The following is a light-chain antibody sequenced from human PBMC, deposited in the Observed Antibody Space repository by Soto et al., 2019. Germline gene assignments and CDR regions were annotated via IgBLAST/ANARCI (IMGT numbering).Light chain of an antibody. CDR2: EGN. Sequence: QSALTQPVSVSGSPGQSITIFCTGTSSDVESYKLVSWYQQHPDKAPKLIIYEGNKRPSGVSNRFSGSKSGNTASLTISGLQAEDDADYYCCSYAGSTTFYVFGTGTKVTVL. CDR1: SSDVESYKL. J-gene: IGLJ1*01. V-gene: IGLV2-23*01. CDR3: CSYAGSTTFYV.